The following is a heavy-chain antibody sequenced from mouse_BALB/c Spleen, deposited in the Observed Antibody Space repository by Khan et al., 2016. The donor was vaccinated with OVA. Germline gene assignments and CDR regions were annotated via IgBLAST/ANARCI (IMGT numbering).Heavy chain of an antibody. CDR3: VRDGAYHRNDGWFAY. V-gene: IGHV1-4*01. Sequence: QVQLKQSGAELARPGASVKMSCKASGYTFTSYTIHWIKLRPGQGLEWIGYINPSNGYTNYNQKFRDKATLTADKSSTTAYMQLSSLTSDDSAVYNCVRDGAYHRNDGWFAYWGQGLWSLSLQ. CDR2: INPSNGYT. D-gene: IGHD2-14*01. CDR1: GYTFTSYT. J-gene: IGHJ3*01.